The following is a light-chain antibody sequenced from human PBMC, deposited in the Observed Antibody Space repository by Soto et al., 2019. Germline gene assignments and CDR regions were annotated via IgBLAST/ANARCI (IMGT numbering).Light chain of an antibody. CDR3: QTWGTGYVV. CDR1: SGHSTYT. Sequence: QAVVTQSPSASASLGASVKLTCTLSSGHSTYTIAWHQQQPEKGPRYLMNLNSDGSHTKGDGIPDRFSGSSPGADRYLTLSSLQSEDEADYYCQTWGTGYVVFGGGTQVTVL. CDR2: LNSDGSH. J-gene: IGLJ2*01. V-gene: IGLV4-69*01.